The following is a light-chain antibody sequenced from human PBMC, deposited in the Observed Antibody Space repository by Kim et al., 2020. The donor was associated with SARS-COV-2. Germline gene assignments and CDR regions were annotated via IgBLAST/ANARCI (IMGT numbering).Light chain of an antibody. CDR3: VTWDGSLNGWV. V-gene: IGLV1-44*01. Sequence: GQRVTTSGYGGSSNIGSNTVNWYQQLPGTAPEFLIYSNSQRPSGVPDRFSGSKSGTSASLAISGLQAEDEADYYCVTWDGSLNGWVFGGGTQLTVL. CDR1: SSNIGSNT. CDR2: SNS. J-gene: IGLJ3*02.